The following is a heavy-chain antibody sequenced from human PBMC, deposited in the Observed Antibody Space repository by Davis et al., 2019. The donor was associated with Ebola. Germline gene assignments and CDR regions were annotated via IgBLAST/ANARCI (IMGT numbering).Heavy chain of an antibody. D-gene: IGHD3-3*01. CDR3: ARGTPRIGDFWSGYYMDYYYGMDV. J-gene: IGHJ6*02. CDR2: ISYDGSNK. Sequence: PGGSLRLSCAASGFTFSSYAMHWVRQAPGKGLEWVAVISYDGSNKYYADSVKGRFTISRDNSKNTLYLQMNSLRAEDTAVYYCARGTPRIGDFWSGYYMDYYYGMDVWGQGTTVTVSS. V-gene: IGHV3-30-3*01. CDR1: GFTFSSYA.